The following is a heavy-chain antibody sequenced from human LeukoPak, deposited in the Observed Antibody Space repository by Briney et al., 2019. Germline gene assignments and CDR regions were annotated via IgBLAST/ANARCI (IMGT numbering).Heavy chain of an antibody. V-gene: IGHV3-74*01. CDR3: ARAMIVDPGDY. CDR1: GFTFSSYW. CDR2: INSDGSST. D-gene: IGHD3-22*01. Sequence: QTGGSLRLSCAASGFTFSSYWMHWVRQAPGKGLVWVSRINSDGSSTSYADSVKGRFTISRDNAKNTLYLQMNSLRAEDTAVYYCARAMIVDPGDYWGQGTLVTVSS. J-gene: IGHJ4*02.